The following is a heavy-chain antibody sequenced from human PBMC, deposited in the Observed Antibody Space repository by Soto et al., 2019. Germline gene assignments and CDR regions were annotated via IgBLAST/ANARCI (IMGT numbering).Heavy chain of an antibody. CDR1: GDTFSSYA. D-gene: IGHD3-22*01. CDR2: IIPMFGTA. J-gene: IGHJ4*02. CDR3: AGVGPAHYYASSGYYSPLDY. V-gene: IGHV1-69*01. Sequence: QVQLVQSGAEVKKPGSSVKVSCKASGDTFSSYAINWVRQAPGQGLEWMGGIIPMFGTANYAQKFKGRVTITAGESSCTVYRVLSSLRSEDTAVYYCAGVGPAHYYASSGYYSPLDYWGQGTLVTVSS.